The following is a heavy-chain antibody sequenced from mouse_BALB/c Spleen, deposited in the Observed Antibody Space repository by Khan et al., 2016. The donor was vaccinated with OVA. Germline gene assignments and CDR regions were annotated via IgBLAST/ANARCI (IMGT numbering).Heavy chain of an antibody. D-gene: IGHD2-4*01. CDR3: ARNYDYDEGLAY. Sequence: QIQLVQSGPGLVQPSQSLSITCTVSGFSLTSYGVHWVRQSPGKGLEWLGVIWSGGSTDYNAAFISRLSISKDNSKSQVFFKMNSLQANDSAIYYCARNYDYDEGLAYWGQGTLVTVSA. J-gene: IGHJ3*01. CDR2: IWSGGST. V-gene: IGHV2-2*02. CDR1: GFSLTSYG.